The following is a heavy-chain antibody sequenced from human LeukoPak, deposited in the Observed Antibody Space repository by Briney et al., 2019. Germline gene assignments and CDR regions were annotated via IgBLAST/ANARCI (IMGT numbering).Heavy chain of an antibody. CDR1: GDSISSDYW. J-gene: IGHJ5*02. CDR2: IFHSGRT. CDR3: VRGGKFRFDP. Sequence: SGTLSLTCAVSGDSISSDYWWSWDRQAPGEGLEWIGEIFHSGRTNYNPSLKSRVTISVDKSTNQFSLKLSSVTAADTAVYSCVRGGKFRFDPWGQGTLVIVSS. V-gene: IGHV4-4*02.